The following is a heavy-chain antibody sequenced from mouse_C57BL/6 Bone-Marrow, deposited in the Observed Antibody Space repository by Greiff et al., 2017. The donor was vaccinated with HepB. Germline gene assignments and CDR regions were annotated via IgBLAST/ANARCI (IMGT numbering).Heavy chain of an antibody. V-gene: IGHV5-4*01. CDR3: AREGTGREAY. CDR2: ISDGGSYT. Sequence: DVQLVESGGGLVKPGGSLKLSCAASGFTFSSYAMSWVRQTPEKRLEWVATISDGGSYTYYPDNVKGRFTISRDNAKNNLYLQMSHLKPEDTAMYYCAREGTGREAYWGQGTLVTVSA. J-gene: IGHJ3*01. D-gene: IGHD4-1*01. CDR1: GFTFSSYA.